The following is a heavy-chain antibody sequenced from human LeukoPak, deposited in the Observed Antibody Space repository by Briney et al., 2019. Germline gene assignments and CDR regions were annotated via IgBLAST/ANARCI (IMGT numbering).Heavy chain of an antibody. CDR3: ARGLKDYGAHRYYYYMDV. CDR1: GGSISSYY. V-gene: IGHV4-59*01. J-gene: IGHJ6*03. Sequence: SETLSLTCTVSGGSISSYYWSWIRQPPGKGLEWIGYIYYSGSTNYNPSLKSRVTISVDTSKNQFSLKLSSVTAADTAVYYCARGLKDYGAHRYYYYMDVWGKGTTVTVSS. D-gene: IGHD4-17*01. CDR2: IYYSGST.